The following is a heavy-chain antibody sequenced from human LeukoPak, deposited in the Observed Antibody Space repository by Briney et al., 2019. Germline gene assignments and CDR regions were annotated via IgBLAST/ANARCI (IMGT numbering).Heavy chain of an antibody. CDR3: GRAITFRIVSPPDY. D-gene: IGHD3-16*01. Sequence: GESLKIPCQASGYSFSTYWIGWVRQKPGKGLGWMGVIHPGDSDTRHSPSFRGQVTISADKSISTTYLQWTSLKGSDTAMYYCGRAITFRIVSPPDYWGQGTLVTVSS. CDR2: IHPGDSDT. V-gene: IGHV5-51*01. J-gene: IGHJ4*02. CDR1: GYSFSTYW.